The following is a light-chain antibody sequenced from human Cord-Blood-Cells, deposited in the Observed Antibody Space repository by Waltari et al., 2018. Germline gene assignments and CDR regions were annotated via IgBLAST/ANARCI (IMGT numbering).Light chain of an antibody. CDR1: QSVSSY. Sequence: EIVLTQSPATLSLSPGERATLSCRASQSVSSYLAWYQQKPGQAPRLLIYDASSRATGIPARFSVSGSGTDFTLTISSLEPEDFAVYYCQQRSNWPPLTFGGGTKVEIK. CDR3: QQRSNWPPLT. V-gene: IGKV3-11*01. CDR2: DAS. J-gene: IGKJ4*01.